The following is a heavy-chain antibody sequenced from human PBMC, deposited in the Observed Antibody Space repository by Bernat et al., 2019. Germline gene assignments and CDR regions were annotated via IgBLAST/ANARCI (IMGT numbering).Heavy chain of an antibody. V-gene: IGHV4-31*03. J-gene: IGHJ3*02. Sequence: QVQLQESGPGLVKPSQTLSLTCTVSGGSISSGGYYWSWIRQHPGKGLEWIGYIYYSGSTYYNPSLKSRVTISVDTSKNQFSLRLSSVTAADTAVYYCASDRGGSYYVLGAFDIGGQGTMVTVSS. CDR3: ASDRGGSYYVLGAFDI. D-gene: IGHD1-26*01. CDR1: GGSISSGGYY. CDR2: IYYSGST.